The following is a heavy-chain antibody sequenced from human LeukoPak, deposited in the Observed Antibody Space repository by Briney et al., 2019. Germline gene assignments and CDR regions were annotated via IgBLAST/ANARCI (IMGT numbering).Heavy chain of an antibody. V-gene: IGHV4-30-4*01. CDR2: IYYSGST. CDR1: GGSISSGDYY. J-gene: IGHJ6*02. D-gene: IGHD2-8*01. Sequence: SETLSLTCTVSGGSISSGDYYWGWIRQPPGKGLEWIGYIYYSGSTYYNPSLKSRVTISVDTSKNQFSLKLSSVTAADTAVYYCARAVVFCTNGVCYKGYYYYGMDVWGQGTTVTVSS. CDR3: ARAVVFCTNGVCYKGYYYYGMDV.